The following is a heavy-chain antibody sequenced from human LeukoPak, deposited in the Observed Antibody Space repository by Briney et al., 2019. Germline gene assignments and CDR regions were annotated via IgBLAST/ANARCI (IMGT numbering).Heavy chain of an antibody. V-gene: IGHV4-61*02. D-gene: IGHD3-22*01. CDR1: GGSISSGSYY. Sequence: SQTLSLTCTVSGGSISSGSYYWSWIRQPAGKGLEWIGRIYTSGNTNYNPSLKSRVIISVDTSKNQFSLKLSSVTAADTAVYYCARGKGYYYDSSGYFHYGLYFDYWGQGTLVTVSS. J-gene: IGHJ4*02. CDR2: IYTSGNT. CDR3: ARGKGYYYDSSGYFHYGLYFDY.